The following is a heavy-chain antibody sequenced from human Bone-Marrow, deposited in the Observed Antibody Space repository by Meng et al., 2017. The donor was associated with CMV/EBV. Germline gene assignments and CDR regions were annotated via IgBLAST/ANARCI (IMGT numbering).Heavy chain of an antibody. D-gene: IGHD6-6*01. CDR3: ARAARRDWFDP. CDR2: ISGSGGST. CDR1: GFTFSSYS. J-gene: IGHJ5*02. V-gene: IGHV3-23*01. Sequence: GGSLRLSCAASGFTFSSYSMSWVRQAPGKGLEWVSDISGSGGSTYYADSVKGRFTISRDNSKNTLYLQMNSLRAEDTAAYYCARAARRDWFDPWGQGTLVTVSS.